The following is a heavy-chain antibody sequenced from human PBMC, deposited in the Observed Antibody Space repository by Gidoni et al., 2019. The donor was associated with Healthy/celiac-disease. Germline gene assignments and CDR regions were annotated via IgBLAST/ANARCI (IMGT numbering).Heavy chain of an antibody. CDR3: TSGGRDGSTILDY. Sequence: EVQLVESGGGLVQPGGSLKLSCAASGFTFSGSAMHWVRQASGKGLEWVGRIRRKANSYATAYAASVKGRFTISRDDSKNTAYLQMNSLKTEDTAVYYCTSGGRDGSTILDYWGQGTLVTVSS. CDR2: IRRKANSYAT. D-gene: IGHD2-15*01. J-gene: IGHJ4*02. CDR1: GFTFSGSA. V-gene: IGHV3-73*01.